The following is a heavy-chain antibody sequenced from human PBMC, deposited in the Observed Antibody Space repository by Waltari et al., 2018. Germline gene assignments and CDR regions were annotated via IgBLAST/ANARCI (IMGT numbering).Heavy chain of an antibody. D-gene: IGHD6-19*01. CDR1: GRSIRTRSYY. J-gene: IGHJ4*02. CDR3: ATKRESSASGFDY. CDR2: IYYSGST. Sequence: QLQLQESGPGLVRPSETLSFPCPASGRSIRTRSYYWGWIRQPPGQGLVWIGSIYYSGSTYYNPALKSRVTISVDTSKNQFSLKLSSVTAADTAVYYCATKRESSASGFDYWGQGTLVTVSS. V-gene: IGHV4-39*01.